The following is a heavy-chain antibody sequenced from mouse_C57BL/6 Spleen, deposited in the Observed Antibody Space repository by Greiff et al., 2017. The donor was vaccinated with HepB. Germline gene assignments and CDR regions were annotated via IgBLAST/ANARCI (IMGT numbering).Heavy chain of an antibody. D-gene: IGHD3-3*01. J-gene: IGHJ3*01. CDR2: ISYDGSN. V-gene: IGHV3-6*01. CDR3: ARGKGRFAY. CDR1: GYSITSGYY. Sequence: EVQLQESGPGLVKPSQSLSLTCSVTGYSITSGYYWNWIRQFPGNKLEWMGYISYDGSNNYNPSLKNRISITRDTSKNQFFLKLNSVTTEDTATYYCARGKGRFAYWGQGTLVTVSA.